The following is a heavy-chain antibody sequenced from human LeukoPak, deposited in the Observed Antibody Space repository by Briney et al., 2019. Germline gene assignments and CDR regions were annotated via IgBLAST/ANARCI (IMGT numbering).Heavy chain of an antibody. V-gene: IGHV4-34*01. CDR1: GGSFSGYY. J-gene: IGHJ4*02. CDR3: ARGGGYMTTVTEFDY. D-gene: IGHD4-17*01. Sequence: TSETLSLTCAVYGGSFSGYYWSWIRQPPGKGLEWIGEINHSGSTNYNPPLKSRVTISVDTSKNQFSLKLSSVTAADTAVYYCARGGGYMTTVTEFDYWGQGTLVTVSS. CDR2: INHSGST.